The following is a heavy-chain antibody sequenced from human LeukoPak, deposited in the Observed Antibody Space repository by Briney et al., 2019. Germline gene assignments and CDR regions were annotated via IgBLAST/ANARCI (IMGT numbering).Heavy chain of an antibody. CDR1: GFTFSGSA. CDR3: TRHLGDYSTFWPGPADAFDI. V-gene: IGHV3-73*01. D-gene: IGHD4-11*01. CDR2: IRSKANSYAT. Sequence: GGSLRLSCAASGFTFSGSAMHWVRQASGKGLEWVGRIRSKANSYATAYAASVKGRFIISRDDSKNTAYLQMNSLKTEDTAVYYCTRHLGDYSTFWPGPADAFDIWGQGTMVTVSS. J-gene: IGHJ3*02.